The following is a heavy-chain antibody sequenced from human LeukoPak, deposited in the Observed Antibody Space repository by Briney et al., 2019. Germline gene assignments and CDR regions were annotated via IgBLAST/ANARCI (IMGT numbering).Heavy chain of an antibody. CDR3: ARDLDFWSGYSDS. CDR2: INAYNGNT. J-gene: IGHJ4*02. CDR1: GDTFTSYG. V-gene: IGHV1-18*01. Sequence: GASVKVSCKASGDTFTSYGISWVRQAPGQGLEWMGWINAYNGNTNFARKFQGRVTMTTDTSTSTAYMELRSLRSDDTAVYYCARDLDFWSGYSDSWGQGTLVTVSS. D-gene: IGHD3-3*01.